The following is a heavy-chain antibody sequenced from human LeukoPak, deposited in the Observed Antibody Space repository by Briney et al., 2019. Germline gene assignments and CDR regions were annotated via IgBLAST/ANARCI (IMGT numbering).Heavy chain of an antibody. Sequence: SQTLSLTCTVSGGSISSGGYYWSWIRQHPGKGLEWIGYIYHSGSTYYNPSLKSRVTISVDKSKNQFSLKLSSVTAADTAVYYCARWVPDYDILTGYYSPRFDYWGQGTLVTVSS. V-gene: IGHV4-31*03. D-gene: IGHD3-9*01. CDR3: ARWVPDYDILTGYYSPRFDY. J-gene: IGHJ4*02. CDR1: GGSISSGGYY. CDR2: IYHSGST.